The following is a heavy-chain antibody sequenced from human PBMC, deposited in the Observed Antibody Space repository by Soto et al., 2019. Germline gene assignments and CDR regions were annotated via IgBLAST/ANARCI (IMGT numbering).Heavy chain of an antibody. Sequence: AETLSLTCTVYGGSFSGYYWNWIRQPPGKGLEWIGEINHSGSTNFNPSLKSRVTISVDTSKNQFSLKLNSVTAADTAVYYCAGSIAGRRPYFYYYHGMDVWGQGTSVTVSS. CDR3: AGSIAGRRPYFYYYHGMDV. V-gene: IGHV4-34*01. CDR2: INHSGST. CDR1: GGSFSGYY. J-gene: IGHJ6*02. D-gene: IGHD6-6*01.